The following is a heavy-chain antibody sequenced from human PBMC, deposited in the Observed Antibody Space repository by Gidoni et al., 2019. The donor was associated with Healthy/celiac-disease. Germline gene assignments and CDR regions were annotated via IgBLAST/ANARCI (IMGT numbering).Heavy chain of an antibody. CDR3: ARADRADAFDI. V-gene: IGHV3-30*04. CDR1: GFTFSTYA. D-gene: IGHD3-22*01. Sequence: QVQLVESGGGVVQPGRSLRLSCAASGFTFSTYAMHWVRQAPGKGLEWVAVISYDGSNKYYADSVKGRFTISRDNSKNTLYLKMKSMRAEDTAVYYCARADRADAFDIWGQGTMVTVSS. J-gene: IGHJ3*02. CDR2: ISYDGSNK.